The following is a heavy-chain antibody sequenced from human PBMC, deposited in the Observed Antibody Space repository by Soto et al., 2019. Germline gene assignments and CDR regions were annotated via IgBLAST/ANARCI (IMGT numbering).Heavy chain of an antibody. V-gene: IGHV1-3*01. D-gene: IGHD3-16*02. J-gene: IGHJ4*02. CDR2: INAGNGNT. CDR1: GYTFTSYA. CDR3: ARPTSYDYICGSYRYTGPDQFDY. Sequence: ASVKVSCKASGYTFTSYAMHWVRQAPGQRLEWMGWINAGNGNTKYSQKFQGRVTITRDTSASTAYMELSGLRSEDTAVYYCARPTSYDYICGSYRYTGPDQFDYWGQGTLVTVSS.